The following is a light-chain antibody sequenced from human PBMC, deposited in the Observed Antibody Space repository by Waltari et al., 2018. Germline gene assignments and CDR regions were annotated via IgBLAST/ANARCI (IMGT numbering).Light chain of an antibody. V-gene: IGKV1-12*01. Sequence: DIQMTQSPSSVSASVGDRVTITCRASQGVSTRLAWYQQRPGKAPNLLIYAASNLQPGVPSRFSATGSGTEVTLTIGSLQPEDSATYFCQQGISFPLTFGQGTRLEIK. CDR3: QQGISFPLT. CDR2: AAS. CDR1: QGVSTR. J-gene: IGKJ5*01.